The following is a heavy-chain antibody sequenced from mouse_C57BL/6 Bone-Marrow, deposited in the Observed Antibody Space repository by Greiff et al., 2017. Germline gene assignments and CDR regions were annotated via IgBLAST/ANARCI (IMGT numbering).Heavy chain of an antibody. J-gene: IGHJ2*01. Sequence: EVQLQQSGPVLVQPGASVKLSCTASGYTFTAYYMNWVKQSHGKSLEWIGVINPYNGGTSSNQKFKGKATLTVDKSSSTAYMELNSLTSEDAAGYYYAGNCDGSSTVDYWGQGTTRTVSS. CDR1: GYTFTAYY. V-gene: IGHV1-19*01. D-gene: IGHD1-1*01. CDR3: AGNCDGSSTVDY. CDR2: INPYNGGT.